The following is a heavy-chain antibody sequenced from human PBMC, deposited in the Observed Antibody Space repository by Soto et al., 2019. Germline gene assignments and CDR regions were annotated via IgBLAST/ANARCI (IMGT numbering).Heavy chain of an antibody. J-gene: IGHJ4*02. CDR1: GFTFSSYW. D-gene: IGHD6-19*01. CDR2: IKQDGSEK. V-gene: IGHV3-7*01. CDR3: ARVNRGSGWYLDY. Sequence: GGSLRLSCAASGFTFSSYWMSWARQAPGKGLEWVANIKQDGSEKYYVDSVKGRFTISRDNAKNSLYLQMNSLRAEDTAVYSCARVNRGSGWYLDYWGQGTLVTVSS.